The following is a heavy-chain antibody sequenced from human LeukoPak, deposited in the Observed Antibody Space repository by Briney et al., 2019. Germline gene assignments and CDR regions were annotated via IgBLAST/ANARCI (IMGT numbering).Heavy chain of an antibody. CDR3: ARGDGSGGSFYFDY. CDR1: GGSISSGAYS. D-gene: IGHD2-15*01. J-gene: IGHJ4*02. CDR2: VYNSGNT. Sequence: PSETLSLTCAVSGGSISSGAYSWSWIRQPLGKGLEWIGYVYNSGNTYYNPSLKSRVTISVDTSTRQISLKLSSVTAADTAVYYCARGDGSGGSFYFDYWGQGTLVTVSS. V-gene: IGHV4-30-4*07.